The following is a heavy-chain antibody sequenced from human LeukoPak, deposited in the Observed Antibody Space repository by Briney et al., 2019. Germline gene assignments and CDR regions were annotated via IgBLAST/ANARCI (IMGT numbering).Heavy chain of an antibody. V-gene: IGHV1-18*01. J-gene: IGHJ5*02. Sequence: ASVKVSCKASGYSFTNYGITWVRQAPGLGLEWMGWINAFNGDRDHAQKFQGRVTMTTDTSTSTAYMKLRSLRSDDTAVYYCARDGSGTWSDPWGQGTLVTVSS. D-gene: IGHD3-10*01. CDR3: ARDGSGTWSDP. CDR1: GYSFTNYG. CDR2: INAFNGDR.